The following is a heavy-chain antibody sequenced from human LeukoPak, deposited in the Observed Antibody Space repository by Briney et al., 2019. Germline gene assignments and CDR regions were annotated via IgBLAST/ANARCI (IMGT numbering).Heavy chain of an antibody. D-gene: IGHD4-11*01. Sequence: PGGSLRLSCAASGFTFGNHGMHWVRQSPGKGLEWVAVIWYDGSNKYYADSVKGRFTISRDNAKNSLYLQMNSLRAEDTAVYYCARDPNPSNYGDYWGQGTLVTVSS. J-gene: IGHJ4*02. V-gene: IGHV3-33*01. CDR1: GFTFGNHG. CDR2: IWYDGSNK. CDR3: ARDPNPSNYGDY.